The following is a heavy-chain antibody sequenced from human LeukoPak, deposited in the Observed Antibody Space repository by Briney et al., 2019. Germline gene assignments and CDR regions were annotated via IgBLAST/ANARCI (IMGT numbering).Heavy chain of an antibody. J-gene: IGHJ4*02. Sequence: SETLSLTCTVSGDSISSYYWTWIRQPPGKGLEWIGYIYYSGSTNYNPSLKSRVTISVDTSKNQFSLKLSSVTAADTAVYYCAIYGSGTHRDWGQGTLGTVSS. V-gene: IGHV4-59*01. CDR2: IYYSGST. CDR3: AIYGSGTHRD. D-gene: IGHD6-13*01. CDR1: GDSISSYY.